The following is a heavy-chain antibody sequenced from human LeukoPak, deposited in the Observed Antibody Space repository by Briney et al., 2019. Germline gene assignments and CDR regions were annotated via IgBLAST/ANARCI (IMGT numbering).Heavy chain of an antibody. J-gene: IGHJ6*03. CDR2: MSSDSYI. V-gene: IGHV3-21*01. CDR3: ARNYYYYMDV. Sequence: GGSLRLSCAASGSTFNSYNMNWVRQAPGKGLEWVSSMSSDSYIYYADSVKGRFTISRDNAKNSLYLQMNSLRAEDTAVYYCARNYYYYMDVWGKGTTVTVSS. CDR1: GSTFNSYN.